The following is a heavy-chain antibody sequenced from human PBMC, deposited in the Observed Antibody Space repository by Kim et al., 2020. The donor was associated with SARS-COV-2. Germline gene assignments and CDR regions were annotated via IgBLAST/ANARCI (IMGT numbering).Heavy chain of an antibody. J-gene: IGHJ6*02. D-gene: IGHD3-10*01. CDR1: GYSFTSYW. V-gene: IGHV5-51*01. CDR2: IYPGDSDT. Sequence: GESLKISCKGSGYSFTSYWIGWVRQMPGKGLEWMGIIYPGDSDTRYSPSFQGQVTISADKSISTAYLQWSSLKASDTAMYYCVRGLVRGVTKNYGMDVWGQGTTVTVSS. CDR3: VRGLVRGVTKNYGMDV.